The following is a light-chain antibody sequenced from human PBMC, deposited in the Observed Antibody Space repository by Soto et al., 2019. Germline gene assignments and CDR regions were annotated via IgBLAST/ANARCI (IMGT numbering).Light chain of an antibody. V-gene: IGKV3-15*01. CDR3: QQYNNWPLT. Sequence: EIVMTQSPATLSVSPGARAPLSCRASQSISRNLAWYQQKPGQAPRLLIYAASTRATGLPARFSGSGSGTEFTLTISSLQSEDFAVYSCQQYNNWPLTFGQGTKVDIK. CDR2: AAS. J-gene: IGKJ1*01. CDR1: QSISRN.